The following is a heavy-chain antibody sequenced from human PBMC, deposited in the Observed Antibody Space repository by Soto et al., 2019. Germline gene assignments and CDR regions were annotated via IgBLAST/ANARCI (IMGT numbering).Heavy chain of an antibody. CDR3: AREGRIAAADPREVDY. J-gene: IGHJ4*02. D-gene: IGHD6-13*01. CDR1: GFTFSSYS. CDR2: ISSSSSTI. V-gene: IGHV3-48*02. Sequence: EVQLVESGGGLVQPGGSLRLSCAASGFTFSSYSMNWVRQAPGKGLEWVSYISSSSSTIYYADSVKGRFTISRDNAKNSLYLQMNSRRDEDTAVYYCAREGRIAAADPREVDYWGQGTLVTVSS.